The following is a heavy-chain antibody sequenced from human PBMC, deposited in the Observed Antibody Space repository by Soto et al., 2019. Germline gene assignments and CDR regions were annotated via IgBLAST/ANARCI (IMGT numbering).Heavy chain of an antibody. CDR1: GFTFSSYG. V-gene: IGHV3-30*03. CDR3: ARDRSGSYAY. Sequence: QVQLVESGGGVVQPGRSLRLSCAASGFTFSSYGMHWVRQAPGKGLEWVAVISYDGSDKYYVDSVKGRFTISRDSSKNTLYLQMNSLRAEDTAVYYCARDRSGSYAYWGQGTLVTVSS. CDR2: ISYDGSDK. D-gene: IGHD1-26*01. J-gene: IGHJ4*02.